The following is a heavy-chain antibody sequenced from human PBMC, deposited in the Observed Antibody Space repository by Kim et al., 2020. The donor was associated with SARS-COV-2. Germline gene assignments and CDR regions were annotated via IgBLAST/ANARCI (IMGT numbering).Heavy chain of an antibody. CDR1: GGSISGRTW. Sequence: SETLSLTCAVSGGSISGRTWWTWVRQAPGKGLEWIGEIYHSGSTNYNPSLKSRVTISVDKSKNQFFLTLTSVTAADTAVYHCVAHISGFADWGQGILVTVSS. D-gene: IGHD3-22*01. J-gene: IGHJ4*02. V-gene: IGHV4-4*02. CDR3: VAHISGFAD. CDR2: IYHSGST.